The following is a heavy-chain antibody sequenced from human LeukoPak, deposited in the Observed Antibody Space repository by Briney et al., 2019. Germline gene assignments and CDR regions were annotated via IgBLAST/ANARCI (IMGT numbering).Heavy chain of an antibody. J-gene: IGHJ4*02. D-gene: IGHD3-22*01. CDR1: GVSFSGYY. Sequence: AETLSLSCAVYGVSFSGYYWGWVRQPPGKGLEWVGEINHSGSTNYNASLKSRVTISVDTSKNQFSLKLSSVTAADTAVYYCARGEVYYYGSSGYYWEWGQGTLVTVSS. CDR2: INHSGST. CDR3: ARGEVYYYGSSGYYWE. V-gene: IGHV4-34*01.